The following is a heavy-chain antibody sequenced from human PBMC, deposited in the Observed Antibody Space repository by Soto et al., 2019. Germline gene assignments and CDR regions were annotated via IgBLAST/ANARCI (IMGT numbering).Heavy chain of an antibody. CDR3: ARAPQPSSTSYQY. D-gene: IGHD2-2*01. CDR2: IIPILGIA. J-gene: IGHJ4*02. Sequence: QVQLVQSGAEVKKPGSSVKVSCKASGGTFSSYTISWVRQAPGQGLEWMGRIIPILGIANYAQKFQGRVTITADKXTSTAYMELSSLRSEDTAVYYCARAPQPSSTSYQYWGQGTLVTVSS. V-gene: IGHV1-69*02. CDR1: GGTFSSYT.